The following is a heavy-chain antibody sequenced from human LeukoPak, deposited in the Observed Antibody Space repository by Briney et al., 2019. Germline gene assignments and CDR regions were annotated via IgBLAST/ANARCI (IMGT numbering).Heavy chain of an antibody. CDR3: ATHVYSSGWYFDY. D-gene: IGHD6-19*01. CDR1: GDSIRSDSYY. Sequence: SETLSLTCTVSGDSIRSDSYYWGWIRQSPGKGLEWIGSIHYSGSTYYNPPLKSRVTISVDTPKNQFSLKLSSVTAADTAVYYCATHVYSSGWYFDYWGQGTLVTVSS. V-gene: IGHV4-39*01. J-gene: IGHJ4*02. CDR2: IHYSGST.